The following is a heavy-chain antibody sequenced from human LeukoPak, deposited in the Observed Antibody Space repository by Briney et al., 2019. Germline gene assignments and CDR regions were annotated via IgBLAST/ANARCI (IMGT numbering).Heavy chain of an antibody. CDR1: GGSIGGGGYS. Sequence: SQTLSLTCTVSGGSIGGGGYSWNWIRQPPGKGLEWIGYIHHSGSSPYNPSLESRVTISVDRSKNQFSLSLKSVTAADTAVYYCARSLYGDYTLGYWGQGLLVTVSS. CDR3: ARSLYGDYTLGY. V-gene: IGHV4-30-2*01. CDR2: IHHSGSS. J-gene: IGHJ4*02. D-gene: IGHD4-17*01.